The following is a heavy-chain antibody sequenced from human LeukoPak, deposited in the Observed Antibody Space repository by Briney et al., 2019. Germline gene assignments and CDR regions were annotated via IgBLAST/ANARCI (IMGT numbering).Heavy chain of an antibody. CDR2: FDPEDGET. CDR3: PTDRGYGDYPKY. CDR1: GYTLTELS. J-gene: IGHJ4*02. Sequence: GASVKVSCKVSGYTLTELSMHWVRQAPGKGLEWMGGFDPEDGETIYAQKFQGRVTMTEDTSTDTAYMELSSLRSEDTAVYYCPTDRGYGDYPKYWGQGTLVTVSS. V-gene: IGHV1-24*01. D-gene: IGHD4-17*01.